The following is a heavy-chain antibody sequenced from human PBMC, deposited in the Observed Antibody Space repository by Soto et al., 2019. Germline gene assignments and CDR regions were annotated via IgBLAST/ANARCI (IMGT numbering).Heavy chain of an antibody. V-gene: IGHV4-31*03. CDR3: ARGVVAATIWFDP. CDR1: GGSISSGGYY. D-gene: IGHD2-15*01. CDR2: IYYSGST. J-gene: IGHJ5*02. Sequence: SETLSLTCTVSGGSISSGGYYWSWIRQHPGKGLEWIGYIYYSGSTYYNPSLKSRVTISVDTSKNQFSLKLSSVTAADTAVYYCARGVVAATIWFDPWGQGTLVTVSS.